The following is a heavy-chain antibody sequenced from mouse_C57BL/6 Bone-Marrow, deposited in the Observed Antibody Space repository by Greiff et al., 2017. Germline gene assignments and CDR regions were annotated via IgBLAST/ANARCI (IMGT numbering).Heavy chain of an antibody. CDR1: GYTFTSYT. CDR3: LTYSYFDY. V-gene: IGHV1-12*01. Sequence: QVQLQQSGAELVRPGASVKMSCKASGYTFTSYTMHWVKQTPRKGLEWIGAIYPGNGDTSYKQRFKGKATMTVDKSSSTAYMQLSSLTSEDSAVYFCLTYSYFDYWGQGTTLTVSS. D-gene: IGHD1-1*01. CDR2: IYPGNGDT. J-gene: IGHJ2*01.